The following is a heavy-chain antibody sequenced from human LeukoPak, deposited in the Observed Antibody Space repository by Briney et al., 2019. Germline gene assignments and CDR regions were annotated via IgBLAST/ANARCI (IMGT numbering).Heavy chain of an antibody. CDR3: ARGGRRGVVVPAAKGIFDY. Sequence: SETLSLTCAVYGGSFSGYYWSWIRQPPGKGLEWIGEINHSGSTNYNPSLKSRVTISVDTSKNQFSLKLSSVTAADTAVYYCARGGRRGVVVPAAKGIFDYWGQGTLVTVSS. CDR1: GGSFSGYY. D-gene: IGHD2-2*01. CDR2: INHSGST. V-gene: IGHV4-34*01. J-gene: IGHJ4*02.